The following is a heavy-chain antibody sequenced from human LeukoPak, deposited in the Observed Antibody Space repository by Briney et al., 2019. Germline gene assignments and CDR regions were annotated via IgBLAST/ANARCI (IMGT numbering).Heavy chain of an antibody. CDR2: INPNSGGT. V-gene: IGHV1-2*02. CDR3: GRLGCSGGSCYSHYYYYMDV. J-gene: IGHJ6*03. D-gene: IGHD2-15*01. Sequence: ASVKVSCKASGYTFTGYYMHWVRQAPGQGLEWMGWINPNSGGTNYAQKFQGRVTMTRDTSISTAYMELSRLRSDDTAVYHCGRLGCSGGSCYSHYYYYMDVWGKGTTVTVSS. CDR1: GYTFTGYY.